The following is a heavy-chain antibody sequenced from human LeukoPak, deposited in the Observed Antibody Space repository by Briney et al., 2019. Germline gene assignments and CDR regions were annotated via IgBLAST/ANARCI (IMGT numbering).Heavy chain of an antibody. V-gene: IGHV4-34*01. J-gene: IGHJ4*02. CDR1: GGSFSGYY. CDR3: ARFHGDYKRAYYFDY. Sequence: PSETLSLTCAVYGGSFSGYYWSWIRQPPGKGLEWIGEINHSGSTNYNPSLKSRVTISVDTSKNQFSLKLSSVTAADTAVYYCARFHGDYKRAYYFDYWGQGTLVTVSS. D-gene: IGHD4-17*01. CDR2: INHSGST.